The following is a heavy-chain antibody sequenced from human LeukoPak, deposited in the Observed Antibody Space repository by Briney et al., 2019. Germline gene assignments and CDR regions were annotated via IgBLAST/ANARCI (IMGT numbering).Heavy chain of an antibody. D-gene: IGHD4-11*01. CDR1: GGSISGYY. V-gene: IGHV4-34*01. Sequence: SETLSLTCTVSGGSISGYYWSWIRQPPGKGLEWIGEINHSGSTNYNPSLKSRVTISVDTSKNQFSLKLSSVTAADTAVYYCARGAVTTYYYYMDVWGKGTTVTVSS. CDR2: INHSGST. CDR3: ARGAVTTYYYYMDV. J-gene: IGHJ6*03.